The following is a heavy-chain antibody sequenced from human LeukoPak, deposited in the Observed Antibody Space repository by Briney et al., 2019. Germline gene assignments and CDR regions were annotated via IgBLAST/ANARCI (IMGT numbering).Heavy chain of an antibody. CDR3: ARGGGVIPSIDY. J-gene: IGHJ4*02. V-gene: IGHV4-30-4*01. CDR1: GGSISSGDYY. CDR2: IYYSGST. D-gene: IGHD2-21*01. Sequence: SQTLSLTCTVSGGSISSGDYYWSWIRQPPGKGLEWIGYIYYSGSTYYNPSLKSRVTIPVDTSKNQFSLKLSSVTAADTAVYYGARGGGVIPSIDYWGQGTLVTVSS.